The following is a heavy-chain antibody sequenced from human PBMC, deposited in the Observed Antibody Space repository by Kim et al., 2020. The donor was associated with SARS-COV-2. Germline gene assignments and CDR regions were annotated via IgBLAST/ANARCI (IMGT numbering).Heavy chain of an antibody. CDR2: IYYSGST. CDR3: ARSLGRFVGLGELSTILGAHDAFDI. Sequence: SETLSLTCTVSGGSISSYYWSWIRQPPGKGLEWIGYIYYSGSTNYNPSLKSRVTISVDTSKNQFSLKLSSVTAADTAVYYCARSLGRFVGLGELSTILGAHDAFDIWGQGTMVTVSS. V-gene: IGHV4-59*08. J-gene: IGHJ3*02. D-gene: IGHD3-16*02. CDR1: GGSISSYY.